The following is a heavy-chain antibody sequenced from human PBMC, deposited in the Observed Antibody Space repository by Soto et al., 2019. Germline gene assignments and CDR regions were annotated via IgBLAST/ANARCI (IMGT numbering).Heavy chain of an antibody. V-gene: IGHV3-33*01. Sequence: GGSLRLSCAASGFTFSSYGMHWVRQAPGKGLEWVAVIWYDGSNKYYADSVKGRFTISRDNSKNTLYLQMNSLRAEDTAVYYCARDLVTVEPTSYYYYYGMDVWGQGTTVTVSS. CDR3: ARDLVTVEPTSYYYYYGMDV. CDR1: GFTFSSYG. CDR2: IWYDGSNK. J-gene: IGHJ6*02.